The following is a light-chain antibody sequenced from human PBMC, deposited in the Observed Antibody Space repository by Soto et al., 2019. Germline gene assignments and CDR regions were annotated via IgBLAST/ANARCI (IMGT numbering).Light chain of an antibody. CDR2: VNSDGSH. CDR1: SGHTTYA. J-gene: IGLJ2*01. V-gene: IGLV4-69*01. Sequence: QLVLTQSPSASASLGASVTLTCTLSSGHTTYAIAWHQQQPEKGPRYLMKVNSDGSHNRGDGIPDRFSGSSSGAERYLTISSLQSEDEADYYCQTWATGVHVLFGGGTKLTVL. CDR3: QTWATGVHVL.